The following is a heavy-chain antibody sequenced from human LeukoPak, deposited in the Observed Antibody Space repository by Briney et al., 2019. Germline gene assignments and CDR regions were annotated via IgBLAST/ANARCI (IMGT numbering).Heavy chain of an antibody. J-gene: IGHJ4*02. CDR1: GFTFSSYS. CDR2: ISSSSSHI. CDR3: ARDREFDYYDSSGYDLFDY. V-gene: IGHV3-21*01. Sequence: PGGSLRLSCAASGFTFSSYSMNWVRQAPGKGLEWVSSISSSSSHIYYADSVKGRFTISRDNAKNSLYLQMNSLRAEDTAVYYCARDREFDYYDSSGYDLFDYWGQGTLITASS. D-gene: IGHD3-22*01.